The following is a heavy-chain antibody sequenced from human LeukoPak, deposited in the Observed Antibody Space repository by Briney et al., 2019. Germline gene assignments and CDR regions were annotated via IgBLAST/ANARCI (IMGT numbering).Heavy chain of an antibody. J-gene: IGHJ4*02. CDR2: INSGGGT. Sequence: PGGSLRLSCAASGFTFSTYTMSWVRQAPGKGLEWVSAINSGGGTSSADSAKGRFTISRDNSESTLNLQMNSLRAEDTAVYYCAKGYSSGWYYFDYWGQGTLVTVSS. V-gene: IGHV3-23*01. D-gene: IGHD6-19*01. CDR1: GFTFSTYT. CDR3: AKGYSSGWYYFDY.